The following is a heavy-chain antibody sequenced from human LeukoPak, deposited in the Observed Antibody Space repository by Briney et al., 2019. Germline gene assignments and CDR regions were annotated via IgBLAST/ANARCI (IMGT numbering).Heavy chain of an antibody. V-gene: IGHV1-69*13. J-gene: IGHJ4*02. CDR2: IIPIFGTA. Sequence: ASVKVSCKASGGTFSSYAISWVRQAPGQGLEWMGGIIPIFGTANYAQKFQGRVTITADESTSTVHMELSGLRSEDTAVYYCARGQEGFDYWGQGTLVTVSS. CDR3: ARGQEGFDY. CDR1: GGTFSSYA.